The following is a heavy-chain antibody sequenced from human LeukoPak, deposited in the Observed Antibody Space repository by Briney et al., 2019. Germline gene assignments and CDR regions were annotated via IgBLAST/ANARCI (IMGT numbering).Heavy chain of an antibody. J-gene: IGHJ3*02. CDR1: GFTFSTYD. Sequence: PGGSLRLSWAASGFTFSTYDRHWVRKAQGKGLNWVSAIGTAGDTYYPGSVKGRFTISRENAKNSLYLQMNSLRAGDTAVYYCARGTMIGTGAFDIWGQGTMVTVSS. D-gene: IGHD3-22*01. CDR2: IGTAGDT. CDR3: ARGTMIGTGAFDI. V-gene: IGHV3-13*01.